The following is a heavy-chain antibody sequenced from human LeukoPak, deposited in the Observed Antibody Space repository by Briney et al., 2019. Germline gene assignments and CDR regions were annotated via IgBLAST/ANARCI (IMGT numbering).Heavy chain of an antibody. V-gene: IGHV1-2*06. CDR2: INPNSGGT. CDR3: AREVRYSSSWYIYY. D-gene: IGHD6-13*01. Sequence: GASVKVSCKASGYTFTGYYMHWVRQAPGQGLEWMGRINPNSGGTNYAQKFQGRVTMTRDTSISTAYMELSRLRSDDTAVYYCAREVRYSSSWYIYYWGQGTLVTVSS. CDR1: GYTFTGYY. J-gene: IGHJ4*02.